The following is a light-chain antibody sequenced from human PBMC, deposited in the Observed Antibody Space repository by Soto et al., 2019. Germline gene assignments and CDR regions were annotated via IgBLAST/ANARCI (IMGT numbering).Light chain of an antibody. J-gene: IGLJ1*01. CDR1: SSDVGGYDY. CDR3: SSYAGSNNLV. CDR2: DVS. V-gene: IGLV2-8*01. Sequence: HSVLTQPPSASGSPGQSVTISCTGTSSDVGGYDYVSWYRQHPGKAPELMIYDVSNRPSGVPDRFSGSKSGNTASLTVSGLQAEDEADYYCSSYAGSNNLVFGTGTKVTVL.